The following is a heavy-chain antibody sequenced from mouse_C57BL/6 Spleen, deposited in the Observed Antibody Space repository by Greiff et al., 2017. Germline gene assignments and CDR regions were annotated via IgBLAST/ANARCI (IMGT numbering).Heavy chain of an antibody. D-gene: IGHD1-1*01. CDR3: ARWGNYGSSYWYFDV. Sequence: VQLQQPGAELVRPGSSVKLSCKASGYTFTSYWMHWVKQRPIQGLEWIGNIDPSDSETHYNQKFKDKATLTVDKSSSTAYMQLSSLTSEDSAVYYCARWGNYGSSYWYFDVWGTGTTVTVSS. CDR2: IDPSDSET. CDR1: GYTFTSYW. V-gene: IGHV1-52*01. J-gene: IGHJ1*03.